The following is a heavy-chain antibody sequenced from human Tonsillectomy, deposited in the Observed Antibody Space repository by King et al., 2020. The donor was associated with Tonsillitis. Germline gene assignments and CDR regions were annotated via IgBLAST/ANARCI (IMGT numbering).Heavy chain of an antibody. V-gene: IGHV2-70*01. D-gene: IGHD6-13*01. CDR3: ARTTPGYSSSWYEDDAFDL. Sequence: TLKESGPALVKPTQTLTLTCTFSGFSLSTSGMCVSWIRQPPGKALEWLALIDWDDNKYYSTSLKTRLTISKDTSKNQVVLTMTNMDPVDTATYYCARTTPGYSSSWYEDDAFDLWGQGTMVTVSS. CDR2: IDWDDNK. J-gene: IGHJ3*01. CDR1: GFSLSTSGMC.